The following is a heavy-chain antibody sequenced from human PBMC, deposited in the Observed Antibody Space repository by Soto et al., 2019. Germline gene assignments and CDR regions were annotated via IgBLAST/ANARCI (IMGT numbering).Heavy chain of an antibody. J-gene: IGHJ4*02. D-gene: IGHD2-8*01. V-gene: IGHV3-15*01. CDR3: TTVPNMSPYDY. CDR1: GFPFSNGL. CDR2: IKSKTDGGTT. Sequence: GGSLKRSCAASGFPFSNGLISWGRPAPGKGLEWVGRIKSKTDGGTTDYAAPVKGRFTISRDDSKNTLYLQMNSLKTEDTAVYYCTTVPNMSPYDYWGQGKLVTGS.